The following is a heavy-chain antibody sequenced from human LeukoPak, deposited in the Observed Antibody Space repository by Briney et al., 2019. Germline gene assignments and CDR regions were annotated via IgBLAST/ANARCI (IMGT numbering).Heavy chain of an antibody. V-gene: IGHV3-21*01. D-gene: IGHD3-3*01. CDR1: GFTFSSYA. CDR3: APDTIFGAY. CDR2: ISSSSGHI. Sequence: SGGSLRLSCAASGFTFSSYAMSWVRQAPGKGLEWVSSISSSSGHIYYADSVKGRFTISRDNAKNSLYLQMNSLRAEDTAVYYCAPDTIFGAYWGQGTLVTVSS. J-gene: IGHJ4*02.